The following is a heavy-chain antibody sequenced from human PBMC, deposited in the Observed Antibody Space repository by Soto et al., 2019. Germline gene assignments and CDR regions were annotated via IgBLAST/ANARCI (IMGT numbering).Heavy chain of an antibody. V-gene: IGHV3-30*03. CDR3: ARDREPDGIWTFDS. Sequence: QSGGSLRLSCAASGFTFSSYGMHWVRQAPGKGLEWVAVISYDGSNKYYADSVKGRFTISRDNSKNTLFLQMNSLGVEDTALYYCARDREPDGIWTFDSWGQGTLVTVSS. CDR2: ISYDGSNK. D-gene: IGHD3-9*01. CDR1: GFTFSSYG. J-gene: IGHJ4*02.